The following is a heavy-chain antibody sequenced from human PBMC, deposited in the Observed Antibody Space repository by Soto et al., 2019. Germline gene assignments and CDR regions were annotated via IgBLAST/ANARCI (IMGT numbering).Heavy chain of an antibody. CDR1: GGSISSSSYY. D-gene: IGHD3-10*01. V-gene: IGHV4-39*01. CDR2: IYYSGST. Sequence: SETLSLTCTVSGGSISSSSYYWGWIRQPPGKGLEWIGSIYYSGSTYYNPSLKSRVTISVDTSKNQFSLNLSSVTAADTAVYYCAITPYYGSGSTIDYWGQGTLVTVSS. CDR3: AITPYYGSGSTIDY. J-gene: IGHJ4*02.